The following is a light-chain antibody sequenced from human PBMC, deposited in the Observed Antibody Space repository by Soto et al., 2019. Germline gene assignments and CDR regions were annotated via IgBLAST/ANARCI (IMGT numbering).Light chain of an antibody. CDR1: QSISSW. Sequence: DIQMTQSPSTLSASVGDRVTITCRASQSISSWLAWYQQKPGKAPKVLIYDASSLESGVPSRFSGSGYGTEFTLTFSSLQPDDFAPYYCQQYDIYRLSFGPGTKVDIK. V-gene: IGKV1-5*01. CDR3: QQYDIYRLS. CDR2: DAS. J-gene: IGKJ3*01.